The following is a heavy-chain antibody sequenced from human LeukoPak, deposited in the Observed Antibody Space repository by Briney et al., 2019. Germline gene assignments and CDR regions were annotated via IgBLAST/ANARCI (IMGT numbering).Heavy chain of an antibody. D-gene: IGHD3-3*01. V-gene: IGHV3-21*01. Sequence: GGSLRLSCAASGFTFSSYSMNWVRQAPGKGLEWVSSISSSSSYIYYADSVKGRFTISRDNAKNSLYLQMNSLRAEDTAVYYCAGGYYDFWSGPPSPGDYYYYGMDVWGQGTTVTVSS. J-gene: IGHJ6*02. CDR1: GFTFSSYS. CDR2: ISSSSSYI. CDR3: AGGYYDFWSGPPSPGDYYYYGMDV.